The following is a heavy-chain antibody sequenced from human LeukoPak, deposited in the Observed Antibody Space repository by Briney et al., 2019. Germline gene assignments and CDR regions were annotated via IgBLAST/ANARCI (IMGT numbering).Heavy chain of an antibody. CDR3: ARDRGPTIAVPYYFDF. CDR2: ITSDSAYI. Sequence: GGSLRLSCAASGFSFSTYAMNWVRQAPGEGLKWVSCITSDSAYIYYADSVKGRFTISRDNAKNSLYLQMNSLRAEDTAVYYCARDRGPTIAVPYYFDFWGQGTVSPSPQ. CDR1: GFSFSTYA. J-gene: IGHJ4*02. V-gene: IGHV3-21*01. D-gene: IGHD6-19*01.